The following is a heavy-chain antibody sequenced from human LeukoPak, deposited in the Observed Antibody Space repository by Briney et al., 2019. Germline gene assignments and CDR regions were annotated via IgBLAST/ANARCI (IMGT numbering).Heavy chain of an antibody. D-gene: IGHD3-10*01. CDR2: IYYSGST. V-gene: IGHV4-59*01. CDR3: ARAAYYYGSGKLYPWGYYYYYMDV. Sequence: SETLSLTCTVSGGSISSYYWSWIRQPPGKGLEWIGYIYYSGSTNYNPSLKSRVTISVDTSKNQFSLKLSSVTAADTAVYYCARAAYYYGSGKLYPWGYYYYYMDVRGKGTTVTVSS. CDR1: GGSISSYY. J-gene: IGHJ6*03.